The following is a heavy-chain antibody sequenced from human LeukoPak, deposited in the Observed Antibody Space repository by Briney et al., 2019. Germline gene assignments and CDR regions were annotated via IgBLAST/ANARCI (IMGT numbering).Heavy chain of an antibody. CDR1: GFIVRSNH. CDR2: TYSGDTT. CDR3: ARERPDSRNLDS. V-gene: IGHV3-66*01. D-gene: IGHD1-14*01. Sequence: GGSLRLSCAAFGFIVRSNHINWVRQAPGKGREWVSITYSGDTTYYADSVKGRFIISRDDSKNTLSLQMNDLRVEDTAVYYCARERPDSRNLDSWGRGTLVTVSS. J-gene: IGHJ4*02.